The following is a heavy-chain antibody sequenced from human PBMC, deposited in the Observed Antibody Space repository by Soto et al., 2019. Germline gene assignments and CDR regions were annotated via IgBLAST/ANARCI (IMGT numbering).Heavy chain of an antibody. J-gene: IGHJ6*02. D-gene: IGHD3-10*01. CDR1: GYMFTGYN. CDR3: AREVTMVRGARVYGMDV. V-gene: IGHV1-2*02. Sequence: ASVKVSCKASGYMFTGYNMHWVRQAPGQGLEWMGWINPNSGGTNYAQKFQGRVTMTTDLPTSTAYMELSRLRSDDTAVYYCAREVTMVRGARVYGMDVWGQGTTVTVSS. CDR2: INPNSGGT.